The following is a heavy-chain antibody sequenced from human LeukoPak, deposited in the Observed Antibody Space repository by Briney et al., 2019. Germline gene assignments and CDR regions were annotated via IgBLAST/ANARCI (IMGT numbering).Heavy chain of an antibody. V-gene: IGHV3-30*18. J-gene: IGHJ4*02. D-gene: IGHD6-13*01. CDR2: ISYDGSNK. CDR3: AKDGQQLARYYFDY. Sequence: GGSLRLSCAAFGFTFSSYGMHWVRQAPGKGLEGVAVISYDGSNKYYADSVKGRFTISRDNSKNTLYLQMNSLRAEDTAVYYCAKDGQQLARYYFDYWGQGTLVTVSS. CDR1: GFTFSSYG.